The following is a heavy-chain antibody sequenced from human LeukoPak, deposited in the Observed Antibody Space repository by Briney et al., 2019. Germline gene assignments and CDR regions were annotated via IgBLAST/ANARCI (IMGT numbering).Heavy chain of an antibody. CDR2: IYYSGST. Sequence: SETLSLTCTVSGGSISSYYWNWLRQPPGKGVEGIGYIYYSGSTKYNTSLTSRVTTSVDTSKKQFSLKLSSVTAADTAVYYCARERLGYYDRSGLDYWGQGTLVTVSS. V-gene: IGHV4-59*01. CDR3: ARERLGYYDRSGLDY. D-gene: IGHD3-22*01. CDR1: GGSISSYY. J-gene: IGHJ4*02.